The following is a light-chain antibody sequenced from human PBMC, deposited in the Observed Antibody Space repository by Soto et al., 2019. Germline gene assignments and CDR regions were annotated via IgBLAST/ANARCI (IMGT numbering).Light chain of an antibody. J-gene: IGKJ4*01. CDR2: AAS. CDR3: QQRYSTPPLT. V-gene: IGKV1-39*01. CDR1: QSISSY. Sequence: DIQMTQSPSSLSASVGDRVTITCRASQSISSYLNWYQQKPGKAPKLLIYAASSLQSGVPSRFSGSGSGTDFTLTISSLQPEDFAAYCCQQRYSTPPLTFGGGTKVEIK.